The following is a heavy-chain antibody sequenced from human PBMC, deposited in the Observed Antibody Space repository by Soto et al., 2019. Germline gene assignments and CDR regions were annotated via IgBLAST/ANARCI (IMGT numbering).Heavy chain of an antibody. Sequence: QVHLQQWGAGLLKPSETLSLTCAVYGGSFSGYYWSWFRQPPGKGLAWVGEINHSGSTKYNPSLESRVTIAVDPSKNQFTLKLSSVTAAVTAVYYCASKHFFSALFGVVTTHFDYWSQGTLVSVSS. V-gene: IGHV4-34*01. CDR3: ASKHFFSALFGVVTTHFDY. CDR1: GGSFSGYY. D-gene: IGHD3-3*01. CDR2: INHSGST. J-gene: IGHJ4*02.